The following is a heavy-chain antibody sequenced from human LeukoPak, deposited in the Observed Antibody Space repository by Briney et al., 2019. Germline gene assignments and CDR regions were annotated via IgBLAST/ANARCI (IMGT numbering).Heavy chain of an antibody. CDR3: ARETWFGHDAFDI. CDR1: GFTFSSYW. CDR2: IKQDGSEK. J-gene: IGHJ3*02. Sequence: GGSLRLSCAASGFTFSSYWMSWIRQAPGKGLEWVANIKQDGSEKYYVDSVKGRFTISRDNAKNSLYLQMNSLRAEDTAVYYCARETWFGHDAFDIWGQGTMVTVSS. V-gene: IGHV3-7*01. D-gene: IGHD3-10*01.